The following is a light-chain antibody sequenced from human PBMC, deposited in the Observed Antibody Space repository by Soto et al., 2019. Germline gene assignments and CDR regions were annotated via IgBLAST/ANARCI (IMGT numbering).Light chain of an antibody. Sequence: QSVLTQPPSASGSPGQSVTISCAGTSSDVGGYNYVSWYQQYPGKVPELMSYEASERPSGVPDRFSGSKSGNTAFLTVSGLHAEDEADYYCLSYADTAYVFGTGTKLTVL. V-gene: IGLV2-8*01. CDR2: EAS. CDR3: LSYADTAYV. J-gene: IGLJ1*01. CDR1: SSDVGGYNY.